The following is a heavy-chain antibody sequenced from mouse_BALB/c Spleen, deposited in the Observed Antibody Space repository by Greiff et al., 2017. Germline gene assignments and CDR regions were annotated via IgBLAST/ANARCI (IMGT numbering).Heavy chain of an antibody. CDR2: ISYSGST. D-gene: IGHD1-1*01. J-gene: IGHJ3*01. CDR1: GDSITSCY. V-gene: IGHV3-8*02. Sequence: EVKLMESGPSLVKPSQTLSLTCSVTGDSITSCYWNWIRKFPGNKLEYMGYISYSGSTYYNPSLKSRISITRDTSKNQYYLQLNSVTTEDTATYYCARFPITTVPAWFAYWGQGTLVTVSA. CDR3: ARFPITTVPAWFAY.